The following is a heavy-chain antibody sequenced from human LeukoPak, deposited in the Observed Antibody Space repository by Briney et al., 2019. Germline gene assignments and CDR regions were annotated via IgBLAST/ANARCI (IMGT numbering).Heavy chain of an antibody. V-gene: IGHV3-33*06. Sequence: GGSLRLSWAASGFTSSSYGMHWVRQAPGNGLEWVAVIWYDGSNKYYADSVKGRFTISRDNSKNTLHLQMNSLRAEDTAVYYCAKDIYYYYYYLDVWGKGPTVTVSS. CDR2: IWYDGSNK. J-gene: IGHJ6*03. CDR3: AKDIYYYYYYLDV. CDR1: GFTSSSYG.